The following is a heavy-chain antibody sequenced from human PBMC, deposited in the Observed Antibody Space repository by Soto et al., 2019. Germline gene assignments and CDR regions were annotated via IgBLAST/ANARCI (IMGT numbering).Heavy chain of an antibody. CDR3: ARAGLGIFGVVPTTTYGMDF. V-gene: IGHV1-2*04. CDR2: INPNSGGT. D-gene: IGHD3-3*01. Sequence: ASVKVSCKASGYTFTGDYMHWVRQAPGQGLEWMGWINPNSGGTNYAQKFQGWVTMTRDTSISTAYMELSRLRSDDTAVYYCARAGLGIFGVVPTTTYGMDFWGQGTTVTVSS. J-gene: IGHJ6*02. CDR1: GYTFTGDY.